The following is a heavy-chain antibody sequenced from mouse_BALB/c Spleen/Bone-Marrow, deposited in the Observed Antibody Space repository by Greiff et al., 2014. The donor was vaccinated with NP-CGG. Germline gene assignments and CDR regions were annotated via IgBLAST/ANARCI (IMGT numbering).Heavy chain of an antibody. D-gene: IGHD3-2*02. CDR1: GYTFTSYW. V-gene: IGHV1S127*01. Sequence: LQESGAELVKPGASVKMSCKASGYTFTSYWTHWVKQRPGQGLEWIGVIDPSDSYTSYNQKFKGKATLTVDTSSSTAYMQLSSLTSEDSAVYYCTRSGYGNYYAMDYWGQGTSVTVSS. J-gene: IGHJ4*01. CDR3: TRSGYGNYYAMDY. CDR2: IDPSDSYT.